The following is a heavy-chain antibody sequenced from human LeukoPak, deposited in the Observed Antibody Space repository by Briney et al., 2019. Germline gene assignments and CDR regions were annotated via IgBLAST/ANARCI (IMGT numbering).Heavy chain of an antibody. CDR2: VNHTGGT. Sequence: SETLSLTCAVFGGSFSDFYWSWIRQTPGKGLEWVGEVNHTGGTKYNSSLKSRVTISVDTPKNQFSLKLSSVTAADTAVYYCARGKYYCSGDSCSPPFDHWGRGALLSVSS. CDR1: GGSFSDFY. CDR3: ARGKYYCSGDSCSPPFDH. D-gene: IGHD2-15*01. V-gene: IGHV4-34*01. J-gene: IGHJ4*02.